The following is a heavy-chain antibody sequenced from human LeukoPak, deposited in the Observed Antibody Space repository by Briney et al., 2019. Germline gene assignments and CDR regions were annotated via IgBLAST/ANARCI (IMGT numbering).Heavy chain of an antibody. D-gene: IGHD6-13*01. J-gene: IGHJ4*02. CDR3: ARSSSWYSGALDY. Sequence: GESLKISCMGSGYSFTSYWIGWVRQMPGKGLEWMGIIYPGDSDTRYSPSFQGQVTISADKSISTAYLQWSSLKASDTAMYYCARSSSWYSGALDYWGQGTLVTVSS. CDR1: GYSFTSYW. V-gene: IGHV5-51*01. CDR2: IYPGDSDT.